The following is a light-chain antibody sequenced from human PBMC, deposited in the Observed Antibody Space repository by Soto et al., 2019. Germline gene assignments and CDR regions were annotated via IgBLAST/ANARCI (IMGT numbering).Light chain of an antibody. V-gene: IGKV3-11*01. CDR2: DAS. CDR3: QQRSNWPPGGLT. Sequence: EIVLTQSPATLSLSPGERATLSCRASQSVSSYLAWYQQKPGQAPRLLIYDASIRATGIPARFSGSGSGTDFTLTISSLEPEDFAVYYCQQRSNWPPGGLTFGGGTKVEIK. J-gene: IGKJ4*01. CDR1: QSVSSY.